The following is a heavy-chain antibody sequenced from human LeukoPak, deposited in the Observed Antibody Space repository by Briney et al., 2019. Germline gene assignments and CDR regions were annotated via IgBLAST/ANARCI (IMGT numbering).Heavy chain of an antibody. J-gene: IGHJ4*02. CDR3: ASGYSYGRPYYFDY. D-gene: IGHD5-18*01. Sequence: GGSLRLSCAASGFTFSSYAMHWIRQAPGKGLEWVAVISYDGSNKYYADSVKGRFTISRDNSKNTLYLQMNSLRAEDTAVYYCASGYSYGRPYYFDYWGQGTLVTVSS. V-gene: IGHV3-30*04. CDR1: GFTFSSYA. CDR2: ISYDGSNK.